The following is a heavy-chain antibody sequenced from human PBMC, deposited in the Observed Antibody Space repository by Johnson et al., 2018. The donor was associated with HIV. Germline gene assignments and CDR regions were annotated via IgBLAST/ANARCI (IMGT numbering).Heavy chain of an antibody. CDR1: GFTFDDYA. CDR3: ARAVLWFGDHGFDV. CDR2: IRYDGSNK. D-gene: IGHD3-10*01. J-gene: IGHJ3*01. V-gene: IGHV3-33*08. Sequence: QVQLVESGGGVVQPGTSLRLSCAASGFTFDDYAMSWVRQAPGKGLEWVAFIRYDGSNKYYADSVKGRFTISRDNSKNTLYLQMNSLRVEDTAVYYCARAVLWFGDHGFDVWGQGTMVTVSS.